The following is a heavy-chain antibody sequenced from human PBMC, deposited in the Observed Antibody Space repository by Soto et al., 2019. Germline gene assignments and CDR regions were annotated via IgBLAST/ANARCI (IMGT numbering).Heavy chain of an antibody. Sequence: EVQLVESGGGLVKPGGSLRLSCAASGCTFSSYSMNWVRQAPGKGLEWVSSISSSSSYIYYADSVKGRFTISRDNAKNSLYLQMNSLRAEDSAVYYCARSYIAVAGNDYWGQGTLVTVSS. CDR2: ISSSSSYI. CDR3: ARSYIAVAGNDY. CDR1: GCTFSSYS. D-gene: IGHD6-19*01. J-gene: IGHJ4*02. V-gene: IGHV3-21*01.